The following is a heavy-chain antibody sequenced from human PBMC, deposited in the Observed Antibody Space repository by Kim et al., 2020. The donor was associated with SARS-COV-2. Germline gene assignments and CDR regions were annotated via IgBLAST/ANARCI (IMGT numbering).Heavy chain of an antibody. CDR2: IYYSGST. CDR3: ARAGPGVRGVPPNYFDY. D-gene: IGHD3-10*01. J-gene: IGHJ4*02. V-gene: IGHV4-31*03. Sequence: SETLSLTCTVSGGSISSGGYYWSWIRQHPGKGLEWIGYIYYSGSTYYNPSLKSRVTISVDTSKNQFSLKLSSVTAADTAVYYCARAGPGVRGVPPNYFDYWGQGTLVTVSS. CDR1: GGSISSGGYY.